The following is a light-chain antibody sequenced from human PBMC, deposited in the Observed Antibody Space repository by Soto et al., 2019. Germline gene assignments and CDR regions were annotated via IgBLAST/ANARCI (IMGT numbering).Light chain of an antibody. V-gene: IGLV2-11*01. Sequence: QSVLTQPRSVSGSPGQSVTISCTGSSSDVGGYDYVSWYQHHPGRAPKLMIFDVNKRPSGVPDRFSGSKSGNTASLTISGLQAEDEDDYYCCSFATGCIHGVFGGGTKLTVL. J-gene: IGLJ3*02. CDR3: CSFATGCIHGV. CDR1: SSDVGGYDY. CDR2: DVN.